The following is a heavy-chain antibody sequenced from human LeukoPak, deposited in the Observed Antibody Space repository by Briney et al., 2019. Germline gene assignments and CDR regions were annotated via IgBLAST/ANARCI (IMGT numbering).Heavy chain of an antibody. CDR3: ARALWFGESSLRSNWFDP. V-gene: IGHV3-48*04. CDR2: ISSSSGTI. Sequence: GGSLRLSCAASGFTVSSNYMNWVRQAPGKGLEWVSYISSSSGTIYYADSVKGRFTISRDNAKNSLYLQMNSLRAEDTALYYCARALWFGESSLRSNWFDPWGQGTLVTVSS. J-gene: IGHJ5*02. D-gene: IGHD3-10*01. CDR1: GFTVSSNY.